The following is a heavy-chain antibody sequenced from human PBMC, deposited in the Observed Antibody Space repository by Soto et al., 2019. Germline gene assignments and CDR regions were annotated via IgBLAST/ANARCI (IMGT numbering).Heavy chain of an antibody. CDR1: GGSISSGDYY. D-gene: IGHD3-22*01. CDR3: AIVNVLDSSGYGMSDY. V-gene: IGHV4-30-4*01. CDR2: MYSSGST. J-gene: IGHJ4*02. Sequence: PSETLSLTCTVSGGSISSGDYYWSWIRQPPGKGLEWIGYMYSSGSTHYNPSLKSRVTISIDTSKNQFSLKLSSVTAADTAVYYCAIVNVLDSSGYGMSDYWAQGTLVTVSS.